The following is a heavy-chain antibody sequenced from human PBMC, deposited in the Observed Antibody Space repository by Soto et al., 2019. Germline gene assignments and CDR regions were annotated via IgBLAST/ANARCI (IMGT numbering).Heavy chain of an antibody. CDR1: GGSISSGGYY. CDR3: ARVPIYYYGSGSYGDY. CDR2: IYYSGST. D-gene: IGHD3-10*01. J-gene: IGHJ4*02. Sequence: SETLSLTCTVSGGSISSGGYYWSWIRQHPGKGLEWIGYIYYSGSTYYNPSLKSRVTISVDTSKNQFSLKLSSVTAADTAVYYCARVPIYYYGSGSYGDYWGQGTLVTVSS. V-gene: IGHV4-31*03.